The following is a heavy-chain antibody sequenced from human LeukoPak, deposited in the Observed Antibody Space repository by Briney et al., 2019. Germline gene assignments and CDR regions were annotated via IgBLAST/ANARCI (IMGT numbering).Heavy chain of an antibody. D-gene: IGHD2-15*01. CDR1: GFTFSSYW. Sequence: GGSLRLSCAASGFTFSSYWMSWVRQAPGKGLEWVANIKQDGSEKYYVDSVKGRFTISRDNAKNSLYLQMNSLRAEDTAVYYCAKARIAAGYCSGGSCSNWFDPWGQGTLVTVSS. CDR3: AKARIAAGYCSGGSCSNWFDP. V-gene: IGHV3-7*01. J-gene: IGHJ5*02. CDR2: IKQDGSEK.